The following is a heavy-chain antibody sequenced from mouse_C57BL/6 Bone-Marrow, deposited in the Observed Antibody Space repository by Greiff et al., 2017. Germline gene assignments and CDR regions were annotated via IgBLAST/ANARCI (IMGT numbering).Heavy chain of an antibody. CDR3: ARRGDYAWAMDY. V-gene: IGHV1-75*01. J-gene: IGHJ4*01. Sequence: QVHVKQSGPELVKPGASVKISCKASGYTFTDYYINWVKQRPGQGLEWIGWIFPGSGSTYYNEKFKGKATLTVDKSSSTADMLLSSLTSEDSAVYFCARRGDYAWAMDYWCQGTSVTVSS. D-gene: IGHD2-4*01. CDR1: GYTFTDYY. CDR2: IFPGSGST.